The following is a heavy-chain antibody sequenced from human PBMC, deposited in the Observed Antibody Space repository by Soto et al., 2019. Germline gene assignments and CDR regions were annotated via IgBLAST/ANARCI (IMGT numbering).Heavy chain of an antibody. Sequence: GASVKVSCKASGYTFTSYYMHWVRQAPGQGLEWMGIINPSGGSTSYAQKFQGRVTMTRDTSTSTVYMELSSLRSEDTAVYYCARVPVVAAAGTEDDYWGQGNLVTVSS. J-gene: IGHJ4*02. CDR1: GYTFTSYY. V-gene: IGHV1-46*01. CDR3: ARVPVVAAAGTEDDY. CDR2: INPSGGST. D-gene: IGHD6-13*01.